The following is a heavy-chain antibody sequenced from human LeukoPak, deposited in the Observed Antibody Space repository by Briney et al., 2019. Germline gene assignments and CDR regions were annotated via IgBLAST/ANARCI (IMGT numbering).Heavy chain of an antibody. V-gene: IGHV3-23*01. CDR1: GFTPTWHS. J-gene: IGHJ4*02. CDR2: ISHSTGST. D-gene: IGHD5-24*01. CDR3: SRGRGGYNLYVFDY. Sequence: GGSLRLSCAASGFTPTWHSMRWVRHAPGKGLEWVSAISHSTGSTNYADSVRGRFTISRDHSRNTVYLQMNRPRSEATAIYDLSRGRGGYNLYVFDYWGLGTVVTVSS.